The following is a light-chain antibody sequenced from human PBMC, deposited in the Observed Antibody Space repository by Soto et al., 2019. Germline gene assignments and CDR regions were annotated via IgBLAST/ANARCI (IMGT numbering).Light chain of an antibody. V-gene: IGLV2-14*01. CDR2: EVT. CDR1: SGDIGSYNR. J-gene: IGLJ1*01. Sequence: GASGDIGSYNRVSWYQQHPGKAPKLIIYEVTDRPSGVSNRFSGSKSGNTASLTISGLQAEDEAEYYCSSYTNINTRACVFGTGTKVTVL. CDR3: SSYTNINTRACV.